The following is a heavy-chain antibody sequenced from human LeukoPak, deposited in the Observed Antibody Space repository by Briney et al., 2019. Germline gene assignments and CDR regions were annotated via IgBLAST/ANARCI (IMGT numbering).Heavy chain of an antibody. Sequence: ASVKVSCQVSGYTLTELSMHWVRQAPGKGLEWMGGFNPEDGETIYAQTFQGRVTMTEDTSTDTAYMELSSLRSEDTAVYYCATGREKGYYYDTPHKGVIDPWGQGTLVTVSS. CDR1: GYTLTELS. CDR3: ATGREKGYYYDTPHKGVIDP. CDR2: FNPEDGET. D-gene: IGHD3-22*01. V-gene: IGHV1-24*01. J-gene: IGHJ5*02.